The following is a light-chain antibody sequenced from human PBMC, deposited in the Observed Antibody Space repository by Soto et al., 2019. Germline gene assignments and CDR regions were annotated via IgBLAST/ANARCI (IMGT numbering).Light chain of an antibody. CDR3: QTWGTYVV. J-gene: IGLJ2*01. CDR1: SGHSNYA. Sequence: QPVLTQSPSASASLGASVKLTRTLSSGHSNYAIAWHQQQPEKGPRYLMKLNSDGSHNKGDGIPDRFSGSSSGAERYLTISSLQSEDEADYYCQTWGTYVVFGGGTQLTVL. V-gene: IGLV4-69*01. CDR2: LNSDGSH.